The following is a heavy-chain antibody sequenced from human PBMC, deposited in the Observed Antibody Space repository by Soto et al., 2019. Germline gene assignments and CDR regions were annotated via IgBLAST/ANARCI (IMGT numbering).Heavy chain of an antibody. CDR1: GFTFHYYW. CDR3: ARDRERVTVNGGIALGAMEV. J-gene: IGHJ6*02. CDR2: VKPDGSAT. V-gene: IGHV3-7*03. D-gene: IGHD3-22*01. Sequence: GGSLRLSCAASGFTFHYYWMTWVRQAPGKGLEWVANVKPDGSATFYADSLKGRFTTSRDNANNSVSLQMHSLRADDTAVYYCARDRERVTVNGGIALGAMEVWGHGTTVTVSS.